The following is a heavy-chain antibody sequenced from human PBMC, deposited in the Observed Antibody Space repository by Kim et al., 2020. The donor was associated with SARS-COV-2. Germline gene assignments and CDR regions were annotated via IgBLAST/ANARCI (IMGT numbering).Heavy chain of an antibody. CDR1: GYTFTSYY. V-gene: IGHV1-46*01. D-gene: IGHD6-19*01. CDR2: INPSGGST. Sequence: ASVKVSCKASGYTFTSYYMHWVRQAPGQGLEWMGIINPSGGSTSYAQKFQGRVTMTRDTSTSTVYMELSSLRSEDTAVYYCARDRSPIAVAGTDNIGGAFDIWGQGTMVTVSS. CDR3: ARDRSPIAVAGTDNIGGAFDI. J-gene: IGHJ3*02.